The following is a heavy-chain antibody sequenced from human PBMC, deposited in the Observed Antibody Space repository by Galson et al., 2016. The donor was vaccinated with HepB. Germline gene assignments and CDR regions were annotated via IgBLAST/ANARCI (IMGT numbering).Heavy chain of an antibody. CDR2: IDPNDGVT. J-gene: IGHJ5*01. V-gene: IGHV1-46*01. CDR1: GYSFRSYY. Sequence: SVKVSCKASGYSFRSYYTHWVRQVPGQGLEWMGIIDPNDGVTNYTQKLQGRVTMTRDTSTNTLYLELSSLKFEDTAIYYCAREDWLDSWGQGTLVTASS. CDR3: AREDWLDS.